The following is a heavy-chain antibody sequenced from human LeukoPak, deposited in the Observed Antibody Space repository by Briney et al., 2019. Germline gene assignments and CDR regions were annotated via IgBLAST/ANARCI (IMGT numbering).Heavy chain of an antibody. J-gene: IGHJ4*02. CDR3: ARETSGIYSEY. CDR1: GVSISTGGYY. D-gene: IGHD1-26*01. Sequence: SETLSLTCTVSGVSISTGGYYWSWIRQLPGKGLEWIGYILKTGSTYHNPSLRSRITISVDTSKNQFSLNLTSVTAADTAVYYCARETSGIYSEYWGQGILVTVSS. V-gene: IGHV4-31*03. CDR2: ILKTGST.